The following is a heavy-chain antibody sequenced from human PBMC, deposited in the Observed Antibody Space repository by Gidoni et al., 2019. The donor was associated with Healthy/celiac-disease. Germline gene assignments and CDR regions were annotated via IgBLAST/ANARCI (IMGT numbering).Heavy chain of an antibody. Sequence: QVQLVESGGGVVQPGRSLRLSCAASGFTFSSYGMHWVRQAPGKGLEWVAVIWYDGSNKYYADSVKGRFTISRDNSKNTLYLQMNSLRAEDTAVYYCARESLYYYDSSGYYSQSFFDYWGQGTLVTVSS. CDR1: GFTFSSYG. CDR2: IWYDGSNK. CDR3: ARESLYYYDSSGYYSQSFFDY. D-gene: IGHD3-22*01. V-gene: IGHV3-33*01. J-gene: IGHJ4*02.